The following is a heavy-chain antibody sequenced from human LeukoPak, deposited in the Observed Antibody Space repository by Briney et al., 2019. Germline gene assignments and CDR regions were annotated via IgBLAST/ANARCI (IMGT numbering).Heavy chain of an antibody. V-gene: IGHV3-48*01. Sequence: PGGSLRLSCAASGFTFSDYSMNWVRQAPGKGLEWVSDISSRSSTKYYADSVKGRFTIFRDNAKNSLYLQMNSLRAEDTAIYYCARGSSPIDCWGQGTLVTVSS. CDR1: GFTFSDYS. D-gene: IGHD6-13*01. CDR2: ISSRSSTK. CDR3: ARGSSPIDC. J-gene: IGHJ4*02.